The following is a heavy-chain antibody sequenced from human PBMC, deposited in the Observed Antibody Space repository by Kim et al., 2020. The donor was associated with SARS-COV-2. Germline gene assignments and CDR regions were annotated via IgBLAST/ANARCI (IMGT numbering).Heavy chain of an antibody. Sequence: DSVKGRFTISVDNAKNSLYLQMNSLRAEDTALYYCAKDAYYYDSSGCFDYWGQGTLVTVSS. CDR3: AKDAYYYDSSGCFDY. J-gene: IGHJ4*02. V-gene: IGHV3-9*01. D-gene: IGHD3-22*01.